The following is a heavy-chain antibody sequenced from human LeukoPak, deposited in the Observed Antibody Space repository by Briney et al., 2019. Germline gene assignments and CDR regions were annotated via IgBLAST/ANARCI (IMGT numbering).Heavy chain of an antibody. Sequence: GGSLRLSCSASGFTFSSYAMHWVRQAPGKGLEYVSAISSNGGGTYYADSVKGRFTISRDNFKNTLNLQMTSLRPDDTALYYCVSRDGYNYNYWGQGTLVTVSS. CDR3: VSRDGYNYNY. V-gene: IGHV3-64D*06. J-gene: IGHJ4*02. D-gene: IGHD5-24*01. CDR2: ISSNGGGT. CDR1: GFTFSSYA.